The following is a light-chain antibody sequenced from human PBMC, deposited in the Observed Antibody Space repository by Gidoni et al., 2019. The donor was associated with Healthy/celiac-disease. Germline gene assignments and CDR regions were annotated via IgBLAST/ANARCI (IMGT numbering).Light chain of an antibody. CDR2: LNSDGSH. CDR3: QTWGTLFGV. CDR1: SGHSSYA. J-gene: IGLJ3*02. V-gene: IGLV4-69*01. Sequence: QLVLTQSPSASASLGASVKLTCTLSSGHSSYAIAWHQQQPEKGPRYLMKLNSDGSHSKGDGIPDRFSGSSSGAERYLTISSLQSEDEADYYCQTWGTLFGVFGGGTKLTVL.